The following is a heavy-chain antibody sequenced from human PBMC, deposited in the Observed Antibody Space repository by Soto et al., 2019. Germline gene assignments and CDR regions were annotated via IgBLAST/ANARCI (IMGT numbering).Heavy chain of an antibody. Sequence: VGSLRLSCAISGFSVSSNYLSWVRQARGKGLEWVSVHYSGGSTYYADSVQGRFTISRDKSNNTLYLQMRRVRAEDTAVYFCARHRHPRGTVGATSPLDPWGQGTQVTVSS. CDR1: GFSVSSNY. J-gene: IGHJ5*02. CDR3: ARHRHPRGTVGATSPLDP. V-gene: IGHV3-53*01. D-gene: IGHD1-26*01. CDR2: HYSGGST.